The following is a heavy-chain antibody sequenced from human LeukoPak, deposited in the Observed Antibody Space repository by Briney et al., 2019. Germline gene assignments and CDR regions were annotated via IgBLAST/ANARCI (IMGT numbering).Heavy chain of an antibody. CDR2: ISGSGVST. D-gene: IGHD4/OR15-4a*01. CDR3: AITIWCPFDY. Sequence: GGTLRPSCAASGFTFRTSGMSWVRQAPGKGLEWVSAISGSGVSTYYADSVKGRFTISRDNSKNTLYLQMNSLRAEDTAVYYCAITIWCPFDYWGQGTLVTVSS. V-gene: IGHV3-23*01. J-gene: IGHJ4*02. CDR1: GFTFRTSG.